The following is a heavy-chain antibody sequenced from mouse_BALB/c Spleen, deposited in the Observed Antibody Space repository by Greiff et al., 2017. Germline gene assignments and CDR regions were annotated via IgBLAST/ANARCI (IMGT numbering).Heavy chain of an antibody. V-gene: IGHV3-2*02. CDR2: ISYSGST. CDR3: ARGVSNWEWFAY. CDR1: GYSITSDYA. Sequence: EVQLKESGPGLVKPSQSLSLTCTVTGYSITSDYAWNWIRQFPGNKLEWMGYISYSGSTSYNPSLKSRISITRDTSKNQFFLQLNSVTTEDTATYYCARGVSNWEWFAYWGQGTLVTVSA. D-gene: IGHD4-1*01. J-gene: IGHJ3*01.